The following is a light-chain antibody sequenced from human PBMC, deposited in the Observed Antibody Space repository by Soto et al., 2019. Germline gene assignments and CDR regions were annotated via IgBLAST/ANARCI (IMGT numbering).Light chain of an antibody. CDR1: QSISSF. J-gene: IGKJ5*01. CDR2: AAS. CDR3: PQSYSTPSIT. V-gene: IGKV1-39*01. Sequence: DIQMTQSPSSLSASVGDRVTITCRASQSISSFLSWYQQKPGKAPNLLIYAASSLQSGVPSRFSGSGSGTDFTLTISSLQPEDFATYYCPQSYSTPSITFGQGTRLEIK.